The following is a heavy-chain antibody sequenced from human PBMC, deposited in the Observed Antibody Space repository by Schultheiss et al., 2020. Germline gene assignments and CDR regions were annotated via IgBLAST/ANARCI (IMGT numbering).Heavy chain of an antibody. D-gene: IGHD6-25*01. Sequence: SQTLSLTCTVSGGSISSGGYYWSWIRQPPGKGLEWIGSIYYSGATNYNPSLKSRVTISLDASKNQFSLKLGSVTAADTAVFYCARHKAGHRYDPWGQGTLVTVSS. CDR2: IYYSGAT. CDR3: ARHKAGHRYDP. J-gene: IGHJ5*02. V-gene: IGHV4-39*01. CDR1: GGSISSGGYY.